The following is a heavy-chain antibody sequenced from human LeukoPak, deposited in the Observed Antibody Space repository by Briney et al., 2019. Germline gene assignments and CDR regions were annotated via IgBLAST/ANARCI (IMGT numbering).Heavy chain of an antibody. CDR1: GGSFSGYY. J-gene: IGHJ4*02. D-gene: IGHD3-22*01. V-gene: IGHV4-34*01. CDR2: INHSGST. CDR3: ARGRKYPNYYDSSGYYPH. Sequence: PSETLSLTCAVYGGSFSGYYWSWIRQPPGKGLEWIGEINHSGSTNYNPSLKSRVTISVDTSKNQFSLKLSSVTAADTAVYYCARGRKYPNYYDSSGYYPHWGQETLVTVSS.